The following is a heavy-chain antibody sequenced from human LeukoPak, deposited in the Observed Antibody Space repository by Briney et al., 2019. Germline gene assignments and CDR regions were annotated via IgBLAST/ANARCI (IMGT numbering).Heavy chain of an antibody. CDR3: ARWGVRGVTYYFDY. J-gene: IGHJ4*02. CDR1: GFTFSSYS. CDR2: ISSSSSYI. V-gene: IGHV3-21*04. Sequence: GGSLRLSCAASGFTFSSYSMNWVRQAPGKGLEWVSSISSSSSYIYYADSVKGRFTISRDNAKNTLYLQMNSLRAEDTAVYYCARWGVRGVTYYFDYWGQGTLVTVSS. D-gene: IGHD3-10*01.